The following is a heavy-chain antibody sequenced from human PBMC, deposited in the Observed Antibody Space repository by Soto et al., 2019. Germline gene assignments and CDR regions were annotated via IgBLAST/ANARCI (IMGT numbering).Heavy chain of an antibody. CDR3: ARDCLRVQPPGDAFDI. J-gene: IGHJ3*02. CDR2: IWYDGSNK. V-gene: IGHV3-33*01. CDR1: GFTFSSYG. Sequence: PGGSLRLSCAASGFTFSSYGMHWVRQAPGKGLEWVAVIWYDGSNKYYADSVKGRFTISRDNSKNTLYLQMNSLRAEDTAVYYCARDCLRVQPPGDAFDIWGQGTMVTVSS.